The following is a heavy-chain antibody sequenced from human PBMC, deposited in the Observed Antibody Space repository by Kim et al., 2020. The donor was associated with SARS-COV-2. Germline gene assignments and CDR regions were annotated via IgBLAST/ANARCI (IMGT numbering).Heavy chain of an antibody. CDR2: INHSGST. V-gene: IGHV4-34*01. CDR3: ARALGGVSYYYGMEV. D-gene: IGHD3-16*01. CDR1: GGSFSGYY. J-gene: IGHJ6*02. Sequence: SETLSLTCAVYGGSFSGYYWSWIRQPPGKGLEWIGEINHSGSTNYNPSLKSRVTISVDTSKNQFSLKLSSVTAADTAVYYCARALGGVSYYYGMEVGGQGTAVTVS.